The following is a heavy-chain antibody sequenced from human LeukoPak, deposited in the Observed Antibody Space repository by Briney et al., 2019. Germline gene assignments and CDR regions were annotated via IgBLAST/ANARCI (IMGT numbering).Heavy chain of an antibody. CDR3: AREGGGWGGGGDCYDY. V-gene: IGHV3-23*01. CDR1: GFTFSSYG. J-gene: IGHJ4*02. CDR2: INGGGGNT. Sequence: GGSLRLSCAASGFTFSSYGMHWVRQAPGKGLEWVLAINGGGGNTYYADSVKGRFTISRDNSKNTLYLQMNTLRAEDTAVYYGAREGGGWGGGGDCYDYWGQGTLVTVSS. D-gene: IGHD2-21*01.